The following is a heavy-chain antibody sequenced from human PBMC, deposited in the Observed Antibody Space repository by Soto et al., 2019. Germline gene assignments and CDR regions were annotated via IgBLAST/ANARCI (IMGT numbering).Heavy chain of an antibody. D-gene: IGHD6-19*01. J-gene: IGHJ4*02. CDR3: ARSVEGHFDY. CDR2: ITSDTNTI. CDR1: GFPCSIHS. V-gene: IGHV3-48*02. Sequence: PGGSLRLFCAASGFPCSIHSMNRIRQAPGKGLEWSSYITSDTNTIKYADSVKGRFTISRDNAKNLVYLQMNSLRDEDTAVYFCARSVEGHFDYWGQGTVVTVSS.